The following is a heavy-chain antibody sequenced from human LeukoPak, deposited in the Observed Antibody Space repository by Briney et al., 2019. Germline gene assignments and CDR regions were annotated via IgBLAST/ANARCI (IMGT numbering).Heavy chain of an antibody. J-gene: IGHJ4*02. CDR3: VRGHSVYDFLVY. V-gene: IGHV3-48*01. CDR2: ISGSSTSI. D-gene: IGHD5/OR15-5a*01. Sequence: GGSLGLSCAASGFTFSNYNMIWVRQAPGKGLEWLSFISGSSTSIQYADSVRGRITISRDNAKNSLFLQINGLRADDSAVYYCVRGHSVYDFLVYWGQGVLVTVSS. CDR1: GFTFSNYN.